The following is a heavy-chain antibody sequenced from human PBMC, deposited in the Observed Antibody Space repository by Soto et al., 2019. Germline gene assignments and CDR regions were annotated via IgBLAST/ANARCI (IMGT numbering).Heavy chain of an antibody. Sequence: SQTLSLTCAITGDSVSSNSAGWSWVRQSPSRGLEWLGRTYYRSKWYYEYAVSVRVRITINPDTSKNQYSLQLNSVTPEDTAVDFCARGEQYSGRIFDYWGQGTLVTVSS. CDR1: GDSVSSNSAG. J-gene: IGHJ4*01. D-gene: IGHD5-12*01. CDR3: ARGEQYSGRIFDY. V-gene: IGHV6-1*01. CDR2: TYYRSKWYY.